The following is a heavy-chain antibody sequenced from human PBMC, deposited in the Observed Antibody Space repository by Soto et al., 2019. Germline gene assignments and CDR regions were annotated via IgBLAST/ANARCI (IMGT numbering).Heavy chain of an antibody. CDR1: GFTFSSYA. J-gene: IGHJ4*02. V-gene: IGHV3-30-3*01. Sequence: QVQLVESGGGVVQPGRSLRLSCAASGFTFSSYAMHWVRQAPGKGLEWVAVISYDGSNKYYADSVKGRFTISRDNSKNTLYLQMNGLRAEDTAVYYCARDPYGYGGFDYWGQGTLVTVSS. CDR2: ISYDGSNK. CDR3: ARDPYGYGGFDY. D-gene: IGHD5-18*01.